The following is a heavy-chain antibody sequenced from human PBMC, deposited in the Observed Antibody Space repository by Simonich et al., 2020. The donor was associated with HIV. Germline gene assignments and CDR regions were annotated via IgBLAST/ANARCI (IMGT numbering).Heavy chain of an antibody. CDR2: ISEDGSNK. CDR1: GFTFSSYA. J-gene: IGHJ4*02. Sequence: QVQLVESGGGVVQPGRSLRLSCAASGFTFSSYAMHWVRQAPGKGLEWVAVISEDGSNKYYADSVKGRFTIARDNSKNTLYLQMNSLRAEDTAVYYCASGGSISSVWADDYWGQGTLVTVSS. D-gene: IGHD3-16*01. V-gene: IGHV3-30*07. CDR3: ASGGSISSVWADDY.